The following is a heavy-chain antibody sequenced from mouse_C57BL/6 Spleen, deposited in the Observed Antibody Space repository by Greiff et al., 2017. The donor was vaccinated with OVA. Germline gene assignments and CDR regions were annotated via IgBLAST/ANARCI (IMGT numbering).Heavy chain of an antibody. D-gene: IGHD2-5*01. CDR1: GYTFTSYW. V-gene: IGHV1-55*01. CDR2: IYPGSGST. CDR3: ARNSNYEEYAMDY. Sequence: VQLQQPGAELVKPGASVKISCKASGYTFTSYWITWVKQRPGQGLEWIGDIYPGSGSTNYNEKFNSKATLTVDTSSSTAYMQLSSLTSEDSAVYYCARNSNYEEYAMDYWGQGTSVTVSS. J-gene: IGHJ4*01.